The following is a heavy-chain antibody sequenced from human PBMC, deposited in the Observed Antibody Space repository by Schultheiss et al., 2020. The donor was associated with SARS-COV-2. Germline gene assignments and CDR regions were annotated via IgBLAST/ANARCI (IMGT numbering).Heavy chain of an antibody. CDR1: GGSVSSGSYY. CDR2: IYTSGST. D-gene: IGHD6-13*01. J-gene: IGHJ4*02. V-gene: IGHV4-61*02. CDR3: AREALGDSSFDY. Sequence: SETLSLTCTVSGGSVSSGSYYWSWIRQPAGKGLEWIGRIYTSGSTNYNPSLKSRVTISVDTSKNQFSLKLSSVTAADTAVYYCAREALGDSSFDYWGQGTLVTVSS.